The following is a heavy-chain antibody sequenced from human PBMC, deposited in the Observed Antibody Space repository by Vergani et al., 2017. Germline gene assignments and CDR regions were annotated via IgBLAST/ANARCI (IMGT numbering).Heavy chain of an antibody. CDR2: IYYSGKT. CDR1: GDSITSYY. Sequence: QVQLQESGPRLVKPSETLSLTCTVSGDSITSYYWNWIRQPPGRGLEWLGYIYYSGKTNYNPSLKSRITISLDPSKSQFSLNLSSVTAADTAVYYCARDTSGWNYFDYWGQGTLVSVSS. V-gene: IGHV4-59*01. CDR3: ARDTSGWNYFDY. J-gene: IGHJ4*02. D-gene: IGHD6-19*01.